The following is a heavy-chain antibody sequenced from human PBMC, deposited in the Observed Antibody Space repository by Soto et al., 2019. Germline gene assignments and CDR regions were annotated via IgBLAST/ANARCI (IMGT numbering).Heavy chain of an antibody. CDR2: IYHSGST. D-gene: IGHD3-10*01. J-gene: IGHJ4*02. CDR3: ARDELHYRTPFDS. V-gene: IGHV4-34*01. CDR1: GGSFSGYY. Sequence: PSETLSLTCAVYGGSFSGYYWNWVRQPPGKGLEWIGEIYHSGSTNYNPSLKSRVTISVDKSKNQFSLHLNSVTPEDTAIYYCARDELHYRTPFDSWGQGTLVTVSS.